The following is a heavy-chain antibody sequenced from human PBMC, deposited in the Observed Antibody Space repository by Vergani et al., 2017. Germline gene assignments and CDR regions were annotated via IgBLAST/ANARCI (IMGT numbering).Heavy chain of an antibody. CDR3: ARKTFYYDNIKGWFGP. J-gene: IGHJ5*02. CDR1: RFTFSTYW. V-gene: IGHV3-7*01. D-gene: IGHD3-16*01. CDR2: IKQDGSEK. Sequence: VRLVESGGGVVQPGRSLRLSCGASRFTFSTYWMSWVRQAPGKGLEWVANIKQDGSEKDYVDSVKGRFTVSRDNAKNSLYLQMNSLRAEDTAVYYCARKTFYYDNIKGWFGPWGQGTLVTVSS.